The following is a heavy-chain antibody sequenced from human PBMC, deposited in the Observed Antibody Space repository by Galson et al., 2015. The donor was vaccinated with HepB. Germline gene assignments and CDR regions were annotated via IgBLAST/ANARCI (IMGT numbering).Heavy chain of an antibody. CDR3: VKVLLGSSDYDSSGFYYPFDS. CDR2: INWDGGST. V-gene: IGHV3-43*01. J-gene: IGHJ4*02. CDR1: GFTFDDYT. Sequence: SLRLSCAASGFTFDDYTMHWVRQVPGKGLEWVSVINWDGGSTYYADSVKGRFTISRDNSKNSLYLQMNSLRTEDTALYYCVKVLLGSSDYDSSGFYYPFDSWGQGTLVTVSS. D-gene: IGHD3-22*01.